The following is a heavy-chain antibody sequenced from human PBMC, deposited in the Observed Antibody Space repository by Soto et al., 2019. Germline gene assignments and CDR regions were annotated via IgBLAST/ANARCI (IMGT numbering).Heavy chain of an antibody. CDR2: IIPIFGTA. J-gene: IGHJ6*02. D-gene: IGHD2-15*01. CDR1: GGTFSSYA. Sequence: QVQLVQSGAEVKKPGSSVKVSCKASGGTFSSYAISWVRQAPGQGLEWMGGIIPIFGTANYAQKFQGRVTITADESTSTAYMELSSLRSDDTAVYYCAREGYCSSGSCALYSHEYFGMDVWGQGTTVTVSS. V-gene: IGHV1-69*01. CDR3: AREGYCSSGSCALYSHEYFGMDV.